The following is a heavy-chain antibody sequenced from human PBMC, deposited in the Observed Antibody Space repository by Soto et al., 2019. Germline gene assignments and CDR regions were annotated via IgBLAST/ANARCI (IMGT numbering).Heavy chain of an antibody. V-gene: IGHV1-18*01. CDR2: ISAYNGNT. D-gene: IGHD2-15*01. J-gene: IGHJ6*02. CDR3: ARDGMRDIVVVVAAPSYYYGMDV. Sequence: ASVKVSCKASGYTFTSYGISWVRQAPGQGLEWMGWISAYNGNTNYAQKLQGRVTMTTDTSTSTAYMELRSLRSDDTAVYYCARDGMRDIVVVVAAPSYYYGMDVWGQGTTVTV. CDR1: GYTFTSYG.